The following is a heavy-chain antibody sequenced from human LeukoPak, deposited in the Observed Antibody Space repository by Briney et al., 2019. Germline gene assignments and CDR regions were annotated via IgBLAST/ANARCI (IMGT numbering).Heavy chain of an antibody. V-gene: IGHV3-74*01. CDR2: IDYDGSTT. Sequence: GGSLRLSCTASGFAFFNHWMHWVRQAPGKGLVWVSRIDYDGSTTDYADSVKGRFTISRDNAKNTLYLHMKSLRAEDTAVYYCATKQWLAPPPDSWGQGTPVTVSS. CDR3: ATKQWLAPPPDS. J-gene: IGHJ4*02. CDR1: GFAFFNHW. D-gene: IGHD6-19*01.